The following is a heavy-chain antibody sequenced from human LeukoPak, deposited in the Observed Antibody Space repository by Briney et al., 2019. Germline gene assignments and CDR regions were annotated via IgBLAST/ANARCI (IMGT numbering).Heavy chain of an antibody. J-gene: IGHJ4*02. CDR1: GCTFSSFS. Sequence: GGSLRLSCAASGCTFSSFSMNWVRQAPGKGLEWVSYIRSSGSGTDYTGSVKGRFTISRDNANNSLYLQMNSLRAEDSAVYYCARSKGYYDFWSGNYYFDHWGQGTLVTVSS. V-gene: IGHV3-48*01. CDR2: IRSSGSGT. CDR3: ARSKGYYDFWSGNYYFDH. D-gene: IGHD3-3*01.